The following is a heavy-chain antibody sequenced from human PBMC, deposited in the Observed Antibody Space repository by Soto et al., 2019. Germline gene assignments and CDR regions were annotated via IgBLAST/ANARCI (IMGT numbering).Heavy chain of an antibody. CDR2: INPHGGST. CDR1: RDPFTSYY. V-gene: IGHV1-46*01. J-gene: IGHJ5*02. CDR3: ARSSGGNFGIIIEGTNWFAP. D-gene: IGHD1-26*01. Sequence: GSVKVYFKAPRDPFTSYYINLVREAPGQGLEWMGVINPHGGSTAYAQKFKGRVTLTRDTSASTVYMEVSSLTSEDTAMYYCARSSGGNFGIIIEGTNWFAPWGQGTLVTVSS.